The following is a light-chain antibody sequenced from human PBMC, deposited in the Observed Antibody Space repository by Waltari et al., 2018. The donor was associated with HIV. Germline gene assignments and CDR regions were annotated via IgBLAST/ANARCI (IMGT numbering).Light chain of an antibody. CDR3: QSYDSSPSGWV. V-gene: IGLV1-40*01. CDR1: SSNIGAQYA. Sequence: QSVLTQPPSVSGAPGQRVTISCTGSSSNIGAQYAVHWYQQLPGTAPKVLIYGNSDRPSGVPDRFSGSKSATSASLVITGLQAEDEGTYYCQSYDSSPSGWVFGGGTKLTVL. CDR2: GNS. J-gene: IGLJ3*02.